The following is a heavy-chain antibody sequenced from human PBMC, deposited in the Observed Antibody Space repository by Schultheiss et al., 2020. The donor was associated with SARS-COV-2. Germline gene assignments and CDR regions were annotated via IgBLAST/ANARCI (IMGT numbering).Heavy chain of an antibody. CDR1: GDSVSSNSAA. CDR3: ARHRVDTAMVYYYGSDELDY. J-gene: IGHJ4*02. Sequence: SQTLSLTCAISGDSVSSNSAAWNWIRQSPSRGLEWLGRTYYRSKWYNDYAVSVKSRITINPDTSKNQFSLQLNSVTPEDTAVYYCARHRVDTAMVYYYGSDELDYWGQGTLVTVSS. D-gene: IGHD5-18*01. V-gene: IGHV6-1*01. CDR2: TYYRSKWYN.